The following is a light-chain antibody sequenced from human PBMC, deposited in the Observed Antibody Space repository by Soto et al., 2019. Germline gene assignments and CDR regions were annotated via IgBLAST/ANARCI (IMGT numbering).Light chain of an antibody. Sequence: EIVLTQSPGTLSLSPGERATLSCRASQSVSSSYLAWYQQKPGQAPRLLIYGASSRATGIPDRFSGSGSGTDLTLTISRLEPEDFAVYYCHQYDSSPLTVGGGTKVEIK. CDR1: QSVSSSY. CDR2: GAS. CDR3: HQYDSSPLT. J-gene: IGKJ4*01. V-gene: IGKV3-20*01.